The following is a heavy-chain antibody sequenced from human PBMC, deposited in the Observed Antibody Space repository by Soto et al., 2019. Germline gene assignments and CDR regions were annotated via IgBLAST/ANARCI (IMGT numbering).Heavy chain of an antibody. V-gene: IGHV3-33*08. J-gene: IGHJ4*02. Sequence: GGSLRLSWAPLGFTFRSYAMHWGRQAPGKGLEWVAAIWSDGRGKYYADSVKGRFTISRDNSKNTLYLQMNSLRTEDTAVYYCARKGPSVFDYWCQGT. CDR2: IWSDGRGK. CDR3: ARKGPSVFDY. CDR1: GFTFRSYA.